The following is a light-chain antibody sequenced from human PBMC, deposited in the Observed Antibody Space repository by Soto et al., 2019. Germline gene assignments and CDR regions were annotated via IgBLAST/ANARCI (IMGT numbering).Light chain of an antibody. Sequence: DIQMTQSPATLSASVVDRVKINCRASQSISRWLAWYQQKPGKAPQALIYDASSLKSGVPSRFSGNGSGTEFTLTISSLQPDDFATYYCQQYNTYSTCGQGTRLEIK. J-gene: IGKJ5*01. CDR3: QQYNTYST. CDR1: QSISRW. V-gene: IGKV1-5*01. CDR2: DAS.